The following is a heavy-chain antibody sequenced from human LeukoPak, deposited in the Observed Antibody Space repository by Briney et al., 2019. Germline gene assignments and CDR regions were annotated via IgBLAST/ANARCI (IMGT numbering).Heavy chain of an antibody. CDR3: ARELIGVITDFDY. CDR1: GFAFSRHW. D-gene: IGHD3-10*01. J-gene: IGHJ4*02. CDR2: IKEDGSEK. Sequence: GGSLRLSCAASGFAFSRHWMSWVRQAPGKGLEWVANIKEDGSEKYYVDSVKGRFTISRDNAKNSLYLQMNGLRAEDTAVYYCARELIGVITDFDYWGQGTLVTVSS. V-gene: IGHV3-7*03.